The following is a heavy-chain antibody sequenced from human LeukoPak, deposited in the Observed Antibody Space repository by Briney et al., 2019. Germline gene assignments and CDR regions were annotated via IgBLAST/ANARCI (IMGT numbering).Heavy chain of an antibody. CDR1: GFTFSSYG. D-gene: IGHD2-2*01. CDR2: ISYDGSNK. J-gene: IGHJ1*01. V-gene: IGHV3-30*18. Sequence: GGSLRLSCAASGFTFSSYGMHWVRQAPGKGLGWVAVISYDGSNKYYADSVKGRFTISRDNSKNTLYLQMNSLRAEDTAVYYCAKEPYCSSTSCIGEYFQRWGQGTLVTVSP. CDR3: AKEPYCSSTSCIGEYFQR.